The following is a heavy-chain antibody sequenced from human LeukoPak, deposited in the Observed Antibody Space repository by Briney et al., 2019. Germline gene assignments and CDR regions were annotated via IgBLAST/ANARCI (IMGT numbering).Heavy chain of an antibody. D-gene: IGHD6-13*01. CDR3: ARAVGIAAAGVDY. V-gene: IGHV1-18*01. Sequence: ISAYNGNTNYAQKLQGRVTMTTDTSTSTAYMELRSLRSDDTAVYYCARAVGIAAAGVDYWGQGTLVTVSS. CDR2: ISAYNGNT. J-gene: IGHJ4*02.